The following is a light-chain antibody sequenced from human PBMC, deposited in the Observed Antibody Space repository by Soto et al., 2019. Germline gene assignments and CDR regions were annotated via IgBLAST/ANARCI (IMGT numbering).Light chain of an antibody. Sequence: QSVLTQPPSASGTPGRSVTISCSGSRSNIGSNTVTWYQQVPGTAPKLLIYSTNQRPSGVPDRFSASKSGTSASLTIGGLRSGDGADYYCAAWDDSLSGCVIFGGGAKLTVL. CDR3: AAWDDSLSGCVI. CDR2: STN. J-gene: IGLJ2*01. V-gene: IGLV1-44*01. CDR1: RSNIGSNT.